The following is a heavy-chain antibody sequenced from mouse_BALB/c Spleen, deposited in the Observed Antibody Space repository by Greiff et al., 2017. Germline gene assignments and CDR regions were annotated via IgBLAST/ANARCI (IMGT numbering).Heavy chain of an antibody. CDR1: GFTFSNYW. CDR2: IRLKSNNYAT. V-gene: IGHV6-6*02. CDR3: TRLYGYDVWFAY. J-gene: IGHJ3*01. D-gene: IGHD2-2*01. Sequence: EVHLVESGGGLVQPGGSMKLSCVASGFTFSNYWMNWVRQSPEKGLEWVAEIRLKSNNYATHYAESVKGRFTISRDDSKSSVYLQMNNLRAEDTGIYYCTRLYGYDVWFAYWGQGTLVTVSA.